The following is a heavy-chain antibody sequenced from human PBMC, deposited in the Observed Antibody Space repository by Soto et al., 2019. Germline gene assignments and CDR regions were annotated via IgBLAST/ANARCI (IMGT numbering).Heavy chain of an antibody. Sequence: EVQLEESGGGLVQPGGSLRLSCAVSGFSFSTYWLSWVRQAPGKGLEWVGNIKFDGSEKSYVDPVKGRFTISRDNAKNSLYLQMNNLRGEDSAVYYCARDGVGGYFDYWGRGTLVTVSS. CDR2: IKFDGSEK. CDR1: GFSFSTYW. CDR3: ARDGVGGYFDY. J-gene: IGHJ4*02. V-gene: IGHV3-7*01. D-gene: IGHD3-3*01.